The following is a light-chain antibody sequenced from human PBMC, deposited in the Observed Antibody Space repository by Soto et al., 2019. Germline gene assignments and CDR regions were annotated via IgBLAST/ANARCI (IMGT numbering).Light chain of an antibody. J-gene: IGKJ1*01. CDR3: QQSYSTTWT. CDR2: AAS. V-gene: IGKV1-39*01. CDR1: QGISTH. Sequence: IQMTQSPSSLSASVGDRVTITCRASQGISTHLNWYQQKPGKAPKLLIYAASSLQSGVPSRFSGSGSETDFTLTISSLQPEDFATYSCQQSYSTTWTFGQGTKVDIK.